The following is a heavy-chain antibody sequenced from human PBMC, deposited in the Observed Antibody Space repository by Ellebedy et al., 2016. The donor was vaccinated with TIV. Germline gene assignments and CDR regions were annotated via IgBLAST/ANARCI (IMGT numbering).Heavy chain of an antibody. CDR2: IHYSGTT. Sequence: SETLSLTCTVSGGSISSYYWVWFRQSPGKGLEWIGSIHYSGTTYYNPSLKSRITISVDTSKNQFSLKLSSVTAADTAIYYCAKILRNRVGSLSSWGQGTLVTVS. J-gene: IGHJ4*02. CDR3: AKILRNRVGSLSS. V-gene: IGHV4-39*07. CDR1: GGSISSYY. D-gene: IGHD1-26*01.